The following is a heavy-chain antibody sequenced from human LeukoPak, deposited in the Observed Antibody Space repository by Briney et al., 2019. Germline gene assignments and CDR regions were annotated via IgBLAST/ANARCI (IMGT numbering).Heavy chain of an antibody. CDR3: AKDFDGYTYGNLDY. D-gene: IGHD5-18*01. CDR2: IRDDGSNK. V-gene: IGHV3-30*02. J-gene: IGHJ4*02. CDR1: GLTFSTYG. Sequence: GGSLRLSCAASGLTFSTYGMHWVRQAPGKGLEWVAFIRDDGSNKYYADSVKGRFTISRDNSKNTLYLQMNSLRGEDTAVYYCAKDFDGYTYGNLDYWGQGTLVTVSS.